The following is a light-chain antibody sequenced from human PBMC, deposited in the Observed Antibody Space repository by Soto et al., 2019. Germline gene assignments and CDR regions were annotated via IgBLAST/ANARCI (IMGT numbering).Light chain of an antibody. CDR1: NIGSKS. Sequence: SYGLTQPPSVSVAPGQTATFTCGADNIGSKSVHWYQKKPGQAPLLVVFADSDRPPGIPARFSAFNSGNTAILTISMVEDGDEADYYCHVWDISGDQVVFGGGTKLTVL. J-gene: IGLJ2*01. CDR3: HVWDISGDQVV. CDR2: ADS. V-gene: IGLV3-21*02.